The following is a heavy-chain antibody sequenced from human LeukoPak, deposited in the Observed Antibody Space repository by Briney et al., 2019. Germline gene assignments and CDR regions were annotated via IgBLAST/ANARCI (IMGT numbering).Heavy chain of an antibody. V-gene: IGHV1-18*01. J-gene: IGHJ3*02. CDR2: ISALYGNT. CDR3: ARDDIVVVTAGAFDI. Sequence: GASVKVSCKTSGYIFSRYGISWVRQAPGQGLEWMGWISALYGNTNYAQKFQGRLTLTTDTSTNTAYMELRSLRPDDTAMYYCARDDIVVVTAGAFDIWGQGTMVTVSS. CDR1: GYIFSRYG. D-gene: IGHD2-21*02.